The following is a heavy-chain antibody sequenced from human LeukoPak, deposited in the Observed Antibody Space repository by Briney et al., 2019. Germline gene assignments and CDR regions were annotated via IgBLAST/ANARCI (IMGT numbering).Heavy chain of an antibody. D-gene: IGHD4-11*01. CDR2: ISAYNGNT. CDR1: GFTFTSFG. J-gene: IGHJ1*01. Sequence: ASVKVSCKSSGFTFTSFGFSWVRQAPGQGLEWMGWISAYNGNTNYAQNLQGRVTMTTDASTSTVYMELRSLRSDDTAMYYCGRWRESSNWPPGYLQYWGQGTLVIVSS. V-gene: IGHV1-18*01. CDR3: GRWRESSNWPPGYLQY.